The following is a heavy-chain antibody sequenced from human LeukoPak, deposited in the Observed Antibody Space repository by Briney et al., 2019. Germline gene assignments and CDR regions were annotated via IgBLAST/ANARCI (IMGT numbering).Heavy chain of an antibody. CDR1: GFTFSSYG. J-gene: IGHJ4*02. CDR3: ARARDGHNLRGSLDY. Sequence: GGSLRLSCAASGFTFSSYGMHWVRQAPGKGLEWVANIKQDGSEKYYVDSVKGRFTISRDNAKNSLYLQMNSLRAEDTAVYYCARARDGHNLRGSLDYWGQGTLVTVSS. V-gene: IGHV3-7*01. CDR2: IKQDGSEK. D-gene: IGHD5-24*01.